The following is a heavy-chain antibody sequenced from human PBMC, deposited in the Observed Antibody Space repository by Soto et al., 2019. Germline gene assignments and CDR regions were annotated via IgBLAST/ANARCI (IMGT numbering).Heavy chain of an antibody. J-gene: IGHJ4*02. D-gene: IGHD5-18*01. Sequence: PGGSLRLSCAASGFTFSSYWMHWVRQAPGKGLVWVARINGDGSYIDYADSVKGRFTISRDNAKSTLYLQMNSLRAEDTAVYYCANKQRGYSYGYFDYWGQRTLVTVSS. V-gene: IGHV3-74*01. CDR1: GFTFSSYW. CDR3: ANKQRGYSYGYFDY. CDR2: INGDGSYI.